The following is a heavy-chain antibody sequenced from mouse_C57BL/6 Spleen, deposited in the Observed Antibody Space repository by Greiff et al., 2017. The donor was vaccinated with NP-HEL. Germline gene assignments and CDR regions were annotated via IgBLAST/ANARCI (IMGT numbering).Heavy chain of an antibody. J-gene: IGHJ3*01. CDR3: ARSHGGHEGFAY. V-gene: IGHV1-59*01. CDR1: GYTFTSYW. Sequence: VQLQQPGAELVRPGTSVKLSCKASGYTFTSYWMHWVKQRPGQGLEWIGVIDPSDSYTNYNQKFKGKATLTVDTSSSTAYMQLSSLTSEDSAVYYCARSHGGHEGFAYWCQGTLVTVSA. CDR2: IDPSDSYT.